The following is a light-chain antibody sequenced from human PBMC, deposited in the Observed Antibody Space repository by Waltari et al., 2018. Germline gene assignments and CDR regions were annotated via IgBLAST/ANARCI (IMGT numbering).Light chain of an antibody. CDR1: QSLLQSNGPNY. J-gene: IGKJ2*01. Sequence: DIVMTQSPVPLPVTPGESASISCMSSQSLLQSNGPNYLEWYLQRPGQSPQVLIPLGSVRATGVPDRFSGSGSGTDFTLKISRVEAEDVGTYYCMRALHSPVFGQGTKLEIK. CDR3: MRALHSPV. CDR2: LGS. V-gene: IGKV2-28*01.